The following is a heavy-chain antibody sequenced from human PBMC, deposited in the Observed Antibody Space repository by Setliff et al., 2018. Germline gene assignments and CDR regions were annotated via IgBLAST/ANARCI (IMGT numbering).Heavy chain of an antibody. CDR1: GFTFSSYW. Sequence: GGSLRLSCAASGFTFSSYWMHWVRQAPGKGLVWVSRINSDGSSTSYADSVKGRFTISRDNAKNTLYLQMNGLRAEDTAVYYCARARGNWGPVDYWGQGTLVTVSS. CDR3: ARARGNWGPVDY. V-gene: IGHV3-74*01. CDR2: INSDGSST. J-gene: IGHJ4*02. D-gene: IGHD7-27*01.